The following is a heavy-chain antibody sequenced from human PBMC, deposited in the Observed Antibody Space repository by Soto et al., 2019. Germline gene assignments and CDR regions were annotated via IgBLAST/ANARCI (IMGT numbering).Heavy chain of an antibody. CDR3: AKRLAVTGIFYFDY. CDR1: GFTFSSYV. J-gene: IGHJ4*02. V-gene: IGHV3-23*01. D-gene: IGHD6-19*01. Sequence: EVLLLESGGGLVQPGGSLRLSCAASGFTFSSYVMSWVRQAPGKGLEWVSSISGSGGSTFYADSVKGRFTISRDNSKNTLYLQMKSLRAEDTAVYYCAKRLAVTGIFYFDYWGQGTLVTVSS. CDR2: ISGSGGST.